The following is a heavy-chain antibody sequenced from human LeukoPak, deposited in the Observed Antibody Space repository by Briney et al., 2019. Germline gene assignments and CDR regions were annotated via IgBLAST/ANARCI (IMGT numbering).Heavy chain of an antibody. J-gene: IGHJ3*02. D-gene: IGHD1-7*01. CDR1: GGPFSGYY. CDR3: ARGGYNWNYDAFDI. CDR2: INHSGST. Sequence: SETLSLTCAVYGGPFSGYYWSWIRQPPGKGLEWIGEINHSGSTNYNPSLKSRVTISVDTSKNQFSLKLSSVTAADTAVYYCARGGYNWNYDAFDIWGQGTMVTVSS. V-gene: IGHV4-34*01.